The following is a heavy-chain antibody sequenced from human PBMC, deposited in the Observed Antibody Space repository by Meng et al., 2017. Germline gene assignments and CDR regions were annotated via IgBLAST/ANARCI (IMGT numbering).Heavy chain of an antibody. Sequence: ASVKVSCKASGYTFTGYYMHWVRQAPGQGLEWMGWINPNSGGTNYAQKFQGRVTMTRDTSISTAYMDLSRLRSDDTAVYYCARVLPRGGYSYGSLHDYFDYWGQGTLVTVSS. CDR3: ARVLPRGGYSYGSLHDYFDY. V-gene: IGHV1-2*02. CDR2: INPNSGGT. J-gene: IGHJ4*02. D-gene: IGHD5-18*01. CDR1: GYTFTGYY.